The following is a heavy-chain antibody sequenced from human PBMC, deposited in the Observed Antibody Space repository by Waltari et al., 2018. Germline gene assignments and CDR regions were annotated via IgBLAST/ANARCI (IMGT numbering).Heavy chain of an antibody. D-gene: IGHD3-10*01. CDR2: IWYDGSNK. V-gene: IGHV3-33*01. J-gene: IGHJ5*02. CDR3: ARGFGELLSNWFDP. Sequence: QVQLVESGGGVVKPGRSLRLSCAASGFTFSSYGMHWVRQAPGKGLEWVAVIWYDGSNKYYADSVKGRFTISRDNSKNTLYLQMNSLRAEDTAVYYCARGFGELLSNWFDPWGQGTLVTVSS. CDR1: GFTFSSYG.